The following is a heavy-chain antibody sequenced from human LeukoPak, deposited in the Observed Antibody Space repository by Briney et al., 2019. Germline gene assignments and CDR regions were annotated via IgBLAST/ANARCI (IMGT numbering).Heavy chain of an antibody. CDR3: ARGYCSSIHCFVVGYHYYYMDV. CDR2: INHSAVT. J-gene: IGHJ6*03. V-gene: IGHV4-34*01. CDR1: DGSFSGYY. Sequence: SETLTLTCAVYDGSFSGYYLGWVRQPPGKGLEWIGEINHSAVTNYNPSLESRVTISVDTSKNQFSLKVNSVTAADTGVYYCARGYCSSIHCFVVGYHYYYMDVWDKGATVIVSS. D-gene: IGHD2-2*01.